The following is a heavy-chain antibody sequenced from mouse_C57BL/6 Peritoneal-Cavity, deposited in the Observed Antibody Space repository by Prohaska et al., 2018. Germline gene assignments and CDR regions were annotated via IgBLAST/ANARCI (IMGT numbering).Heavy chain of an antibody. CDR1: GIDFSRYW. CDR3: ARLLGDY. Sequence: EVKLLQSGGGLVPPGGSLRLSCAASGIDFSRYWMSWVRRAPGKGLEWIGEINQDSSTKNYAPALNDKFIIARDNAKNTLYLQMSKVRSEDTALYYCARLLGDYWGQGTSVTVSS. CDR2: INQDSSTK. J-gene: IGHJ4*01. V-gene: IGHV4-1*01.